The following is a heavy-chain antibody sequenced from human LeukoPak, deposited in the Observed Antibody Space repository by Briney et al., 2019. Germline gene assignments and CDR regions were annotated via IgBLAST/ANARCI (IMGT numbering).Heavy chain of an antibody. Sequence: GGSLRLSGAASGFTVSSYWMHWVRQAPGRGRVWISRINSDGSNTIYADSVKGRFTMYRDNAKNTLYLQMNSLSAEDKDVYYCARNLDYKFDYWGQGTLVTVSS. V-gene: IGHV3-74*01. D-gene: IGHD4-11*01. J-gene: IGHJ4*02. CDR3: ARNLDYKFDY. CDR2: INSDGSNT. CDR1: GFTVSSYW.